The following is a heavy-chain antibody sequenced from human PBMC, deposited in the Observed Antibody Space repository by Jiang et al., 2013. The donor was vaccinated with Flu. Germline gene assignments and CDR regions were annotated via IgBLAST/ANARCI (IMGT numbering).Heavy chain of an antibody. Sequence: GPGLVKPSETLSLTCTVSGGSVNSYYWSWFRQPPGKGLECIGYIYYGGSTHYNPSLRSRVTISVDTSKNQFSLKLNSVTAADTAVYYCARRVEAGNWFDPWGQGTLVTVSS. CDR1: GGSVNSYY. J-gene: IGHJ5*02. D-gene: IGHD6-19*01. V-gene: IGHV4-59*02. CDR3: ARRVEAGNWFDP. CDR2: IYYGGST.